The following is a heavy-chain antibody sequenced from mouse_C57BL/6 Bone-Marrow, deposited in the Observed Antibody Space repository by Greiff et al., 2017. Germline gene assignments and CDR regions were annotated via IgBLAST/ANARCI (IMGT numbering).Heavy chain of an antibody. Sequence: EVQLQQSGPVLVKPGASVKMSCKASGYTFTDYYMNWVKQSHGKSLEWIGVINPYNGGTSYNQKFKGKATLTVDKSSSTAYMELNSLTSEDSAVXYCALGPPAFAYWGQGTLVTVSA. CDR1: GYTFTDYY. D-gene: IGHD3-1*01. V-gene: IGHV1-19*01. CDR2: INPYNGGT. J-gene: IGHJ3*01. CDR3: ALGPPAFAY.